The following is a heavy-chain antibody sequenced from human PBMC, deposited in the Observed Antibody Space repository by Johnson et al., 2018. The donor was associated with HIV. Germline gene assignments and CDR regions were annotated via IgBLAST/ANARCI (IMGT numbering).Heavy chain of an antibody. J-gene: IGHJ3*02. CDR3: ARDRGYWDAFDI. CDR1: GFTFSTSP. Sequence: MLLVESGGALVQPGGSLRLSCAASGFTFSTSPMSWVRQVPGKGLEWVSSISGGGGRTYYADSVKGRFTVSRDNSKNTLYLQMNSLRAEDTAVYYCARDRGYWDAFDIWGQGTMVTVSS. D-gene: IGHD3-22*01. CDR2: ISGGGGRT. V-gene: IGHV3-23*04.